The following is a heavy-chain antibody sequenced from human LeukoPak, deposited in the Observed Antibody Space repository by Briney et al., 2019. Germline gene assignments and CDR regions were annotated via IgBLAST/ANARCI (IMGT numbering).Heavy chain of an antibody. CDR3: ARDRYYYGSESYYFDY. D-gene: IGHD3-10*01. Sequence: PSETLSLTCTVSGGSISSYYWSWIRQPAGKGLEWIRRIHTRGSTNYNPSLKSRVTMSVDTSKNQFSLKLSSVTAADTAVYYCARDRYYYGSESYYFDYWGQGTLVTVSS. CDR1: GGSISSYY. J-gene: IGHJ4*02. V-gene: IGHV4-4*07. CDR2: IHTRGST.